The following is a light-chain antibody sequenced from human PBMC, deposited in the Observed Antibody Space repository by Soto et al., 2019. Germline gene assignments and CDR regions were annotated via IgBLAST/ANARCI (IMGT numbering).Light chain of an antibody. CDR1: SSNIGTNT. Sequence: QSVLTQPPSASGTPGQRVTISCSGSSSNIGTNTVIWYQQLPGAATKLLLYSDNQRPSGVPDRFSGSKSGTSASLAISGLQSEEEADYYCAAWDVSLVVFGGGTKLTVL. V-gene: IGLV1-44*01. J-gene: IGLJ2*01. CDR3: AAWDVSLVV. CDR2: SDN.